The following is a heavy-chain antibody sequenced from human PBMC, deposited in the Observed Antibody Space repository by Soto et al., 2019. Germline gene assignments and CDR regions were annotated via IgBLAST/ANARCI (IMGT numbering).Heavy chain of an antibody. CDR2: IDYSGST. D-gene: IGHD3-10*01. V-gene: IGHV4-59*01. CDR3: ARGDPVQLGEYDYYYGKDV. CDR1: GGSISSYY. Sequence: QVQLQESGPGLVKPSETLSLTCTVSGGSISSYYWSWIRQPPGKGLEWIGYIDYSGSTNYNPSLKRRVTISVDTSKNQFSLKQSSVTAAYTAVYYCARGDPVQLGEYDYYYGKDVWGQGTTVTVSS. J-gene: IGHJ6*02.